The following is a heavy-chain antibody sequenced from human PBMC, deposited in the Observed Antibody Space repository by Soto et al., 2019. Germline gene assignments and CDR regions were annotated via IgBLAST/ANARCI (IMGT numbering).Heavy chain of an antibody. CDR2: ISAYNGDT. V-gene: IGHV1-18*01. CDR3: ARVRQIVGYFYYYMDV. Sequence: QVQLLQSGAEVKKPGASVKVSCKASGYTFTNYGITWVRQAPGQGLEWMGWISAYNGDTHYTQRLQGRVTMTTDTSTSTAYMELRGLSSDDTAVYYCARVRQIVGYFYYYMDVWGKGTTVTVSS. CDR1: GYTFTNYG. D-gene: IGHD6-6*01. J-gene: IGHJ6*03.